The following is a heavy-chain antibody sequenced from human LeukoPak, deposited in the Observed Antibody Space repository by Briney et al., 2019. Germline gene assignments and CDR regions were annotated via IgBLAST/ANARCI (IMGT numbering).Heavy chain of an antibody. CDR1: GFTFSSYA. D-gene: IGHD2-2*01. V-gene: IGHV3-30-3*01. Sequence: RSLRLSCAASGFTFSSYAMHWVRQAPGKGLEWVAVISYDGSNKYYADSVKGRFTISRDNSKNTLYLQMNSLRAEDTAVYYCARGAHPMPPGLYYFDYWGQGTLVTVSS. CDR3: ARGAHPMPPGLYYFDY. CDR2: ISYDGSNK. J-gene: IGHJ4*02.